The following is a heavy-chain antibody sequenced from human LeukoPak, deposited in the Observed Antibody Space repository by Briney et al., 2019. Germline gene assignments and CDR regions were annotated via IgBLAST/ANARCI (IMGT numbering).Heavy chain of an antibody. CDR2: INHSGST. D-gene: IGHD6-19*01. CDR3: ARAGYSSGWHLDP. J-gene: IGHJ5*02. CDR1: GGSFSGYY. V-gene: IGHV4-34*01. Sequence: PSETLSLTCAVYGGSFSGYYWSWIRQPPGKGLEWIGEINHSGSTNYSPSLKSRVTISVDTSKNQFSLKLSSVTAADTAVYYCARAGYSSGWHLDPWGQGTLVTVSS.